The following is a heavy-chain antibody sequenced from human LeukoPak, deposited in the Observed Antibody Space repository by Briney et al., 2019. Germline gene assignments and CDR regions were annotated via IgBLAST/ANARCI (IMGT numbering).Heavy chain of an antibody. CDR3: ARVIFSGYCGGDCYSRAFDY. CDR2: INPNSGGT. Sequence: ASVKVSCKTSGYTFTGYYMHWVRQAPGQGLEWMGWINPNSGGTNYAQKFQGRVTMTRDTSISTAYMELSRLRSDDTAVYYCARVIFSGYCGGDCYSRAFDYWGQGTLVTVSS. D-gene: IGHD2-21*02. V-gene: IGHV1-2*02. J-gene: IGHJ4*02. CDR1: GYTFTGYY.